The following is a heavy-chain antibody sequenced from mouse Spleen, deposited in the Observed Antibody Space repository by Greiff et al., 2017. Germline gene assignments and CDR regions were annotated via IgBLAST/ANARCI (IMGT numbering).Heavy chain of an antibody. Sequence: EVKLVESGGDLVKPGGSLKLSCAASGFTFSSYGMSWVRQTPDKRLEWVATISSGGSYTYYPDSVKGRFTISRDNAKNTLYLQMSSLKSEDTAMYYCARPSNGGWFAYWGQGTLVTVSA. V-gene: IGHV5-6*01. CDR1: GFTFSSYG. D-gene: IGHD2-5*01. CDR3: ARPSNGGWFAY. J-gene: IGHJ3*01. CDR2: ISSGGSYT.